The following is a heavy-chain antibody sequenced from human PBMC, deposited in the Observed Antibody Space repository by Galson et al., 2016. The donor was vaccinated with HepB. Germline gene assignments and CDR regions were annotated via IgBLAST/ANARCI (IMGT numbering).Heavy chain of an antibody. J-gene: IGHJ5*02. CDR3: ARQLDPSSNFWSDQNWFDP. CDR2: IYNSGSGST. D-gene: IGHD3-3*01. V-gene: IGHV4-39*01. Sequence: SETLSLTCDVPGRSPSDGTYYWGWIRQPPGKGLEWIGSIYNSGSGSTYYNPSLKSRVTMSIDTSKNQFSLQLSSLTAADTAVYYCARQLDPSSNFWSDQNWFDPWGQGALVTVSS. CDR1: GRSPSDGTYY.